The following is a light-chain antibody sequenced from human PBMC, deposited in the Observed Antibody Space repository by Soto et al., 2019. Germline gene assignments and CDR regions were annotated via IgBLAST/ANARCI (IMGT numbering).Light chain of an antibody. J-gene: IGKJ1*01. CDR2: TTS. V-gene: IGKV1-39*01. CDR3: QQSYSPPRT. Sequence: DIQMTQSPSSLSVSVRDRVTITCRASQSISSQLDWYQQRPGKAPKLLIYTTSSLQSGVPSRFSGSGSVTDFTLTISSLQPEDFATYYCQQSYSPPRTFGQGTKVDIK. CDR1: QSISSQ.